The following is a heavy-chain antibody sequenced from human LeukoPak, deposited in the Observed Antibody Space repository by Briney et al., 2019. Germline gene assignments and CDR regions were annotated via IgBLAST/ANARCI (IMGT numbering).Heavy chain of an antibody. Sequence: PGGSLRLSCAASGFTFSSYEMNWVRQAPGKGLEWVSYISSSGSTIYYADSVKGRFTISRDNAKNSLYLQMNSLRAEDTAVYYCARFGYCSSTSCYDYWGQGTLVTVSS. CDR2: ISSSGSTI. V-gene: IGHV3-48*03. CDR1: GFTFSSYE. CDR3: ARFGYCSSTSCYDY. D-gene: IGHD2-2*03. J-gene: IGHJ4*02.